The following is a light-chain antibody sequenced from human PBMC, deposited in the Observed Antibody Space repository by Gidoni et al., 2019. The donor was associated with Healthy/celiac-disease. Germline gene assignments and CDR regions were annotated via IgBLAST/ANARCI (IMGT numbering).Light chain of an antibody. Sequence: EIVLTQSTATLALSPGERATLSCRASQSVSSYLDWYQQKPGQAPRLLIYDASNRATGVPARFSGSESGTDFTLTISSLEPEDFAVYYCQQRSNWPPWTFGQGTKVEIK. CDR1: QSVSSY. J-gene: IGKJ1*01. V-gene: IGKV3-11*01. CDR3: QQRSNWPPWT. CDR2: DAS.